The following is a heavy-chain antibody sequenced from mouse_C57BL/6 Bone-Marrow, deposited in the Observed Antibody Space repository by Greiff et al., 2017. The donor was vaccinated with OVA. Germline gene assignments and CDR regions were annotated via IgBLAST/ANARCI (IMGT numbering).Heavy chain of an antibody. D-gene: IGHD4-1*01. CDR3: ARRLTGNAMDY. V-gene: IGHV1-64*01. Sequence: VQLQQPGAELVKPVASVKLSCKASGYTFTSYWMHWVKQRPGQGLEWIGMIHPNSGSTNYNEKFKSKATLTVDKSSSTAYMQLSSLTSEDSAVYYCARRLTGNAMDYWGQGTSVTVSS. CDR2: IHPNSGST. CDR1: GYTFTSYW. J-gene: IGHJ4*01.